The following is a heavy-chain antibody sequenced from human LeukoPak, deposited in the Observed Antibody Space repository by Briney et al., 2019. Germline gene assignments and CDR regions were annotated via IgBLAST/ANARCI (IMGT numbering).Heavy chain of an antibody. D-gene: IGHD3-10*01. CDR3: ARRYGSGSYLTYFDF. CDR1: GXTFSKAW. CDR2: ISSSGGST. J-gene: IGHJ4*02. V-gene: IGHV3-64*01. Sequence: GGPLRLSCAASGXTFSKAWMIWVRQPPGEGLEYGSAISSSGGSTYYANSVKGRFTISRDNSKNTLYLQMGSLRAEDMAVYYCARRYGSGSYLTYFDFWGQGTLVTVSA.